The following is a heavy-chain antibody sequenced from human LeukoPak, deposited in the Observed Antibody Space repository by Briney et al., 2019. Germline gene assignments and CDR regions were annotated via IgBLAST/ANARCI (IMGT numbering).Heavy chain of an antibody. V-gene: IGHV3-21*01. CDR2: ISSSSSYI. Sequence: KPGGSLRLSCAASGFTFSSYSMNWVRQAPGKGLEWVSSISSSSSYIYYADSVKGRFTISRDNAKNSLYLQMNSLRAEDTAVYYCAKGSRGIAAAGDYFDYWGQGTLVTVSS. D-gene: IGHD6-13*01. J-gene: IGHJ4*02. CDR3: AKGSRGIAAAGDYFDY. CDR1: GFTFSSYS.